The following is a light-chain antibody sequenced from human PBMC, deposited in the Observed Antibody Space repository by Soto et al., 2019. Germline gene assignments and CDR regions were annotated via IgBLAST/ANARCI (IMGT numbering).Light chain of an antibody. CDR1: SSNVGTNY. CDR2: RNN. CDR3: AAWDDSLSAVV. V-gene: IGLV1-47*01. Sequence: QSVLTQPPSASGTPGQRVTISCSGSSSNVGTNYVYWYQQFPGTAPKLVIYRNNQRPSGVPDRFSGSKSGTSASLAISGLRSEDEADYYCAAWDDSLSAVVLGGGTKLTVL. J-gene: IGLJ2*01.